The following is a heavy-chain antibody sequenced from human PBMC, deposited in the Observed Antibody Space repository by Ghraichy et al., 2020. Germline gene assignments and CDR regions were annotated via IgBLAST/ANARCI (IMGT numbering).Heavy chain of an antibody. D-gene: IGHD3-9*01. J-gene: IGHJ4*02. CDR1: GFTFSSYN. CDR2: ISSSSRYI. CDR3: AAHYYDIWTGYHTYYFDY. V-gene: IGHV3-21*01. Sequence: GGSLRLSCAASGFTFSSYNMNWVRQAPGKGLEWISSISSSSRYIYYADSVKGRFTISRDNAKNTLYLQMNSLRADDTAVYYCAAHYYDIWTGYHTYYFDYWGQGTLVTVSS.